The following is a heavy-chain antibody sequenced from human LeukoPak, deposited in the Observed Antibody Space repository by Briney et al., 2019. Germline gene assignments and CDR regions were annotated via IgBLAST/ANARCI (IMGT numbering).Heavy chain of an antibody. CDR3: ARARTIAADDY. J-gene: IGHJ4*02. V-gene: IGHV1-46*03. Sequence: ASVKVSCKASGYTFTSYYTHWVRQAPGQGLEWMGIINPSGGSTSYAQKFQGRVTMTRDTSTSTVYMELSSLRSEDTAVYYCARARTIAADDYWGQGTLVTVSS. CDR2: INPSGGST. D-gene: IGHD6-13*01. CDR1: GYTFTSYY.